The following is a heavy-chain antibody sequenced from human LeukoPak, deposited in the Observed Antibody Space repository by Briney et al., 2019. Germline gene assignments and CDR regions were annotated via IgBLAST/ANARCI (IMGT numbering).Heavy chain of an antibody. CDR1: GGSISSYY. CDR2: IYYNGNT. D-gene: IGHD3-22*01. J-gene: IGHJ2*01. CDR3: ARLGGYYDSSGSGPYWFFDL. V-gene: IGHV4-59*08. Sequence: SETLSLTCTVSGGSISSYYWSWIRQPPGKGLEWIGYIYYNGNTNYYPSLKSRVTISVDTSKNQFSLKLRSVTAADTAVYYCARLGGYYDSSGSGPYWFFDLWGRGTLVTVSS.